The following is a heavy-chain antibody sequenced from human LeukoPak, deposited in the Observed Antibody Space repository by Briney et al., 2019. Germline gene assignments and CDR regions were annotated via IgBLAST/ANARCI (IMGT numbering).Heavy chain of an antibody. CDR2: IKEDGSEK. J-gene: IGHJ6*02. Sequence: SGGSLRLSCVASGFTFSNYWMTWVRQAPGKGLEWVANIKEDGSEKYYVDSVKGRFTISRDNAKNSLYLQMNSLRAEDTAVYHCASGRSLAVWGQGTTVTVSS. CDR1: GFTFSNYW. CDR3: ASGRSLAV. V-gene: IGHV3-7*03. D-gene: IGHD3-10*01.